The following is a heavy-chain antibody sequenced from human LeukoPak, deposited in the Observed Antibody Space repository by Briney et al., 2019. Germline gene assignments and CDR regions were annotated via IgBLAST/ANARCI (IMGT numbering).Heavy chain of an antibody. CDR1: GYTFATYG. J-gene: IGHJ4*02. V-gene: IGHV1-18*01. CDR2: ISANSGKT. CDR3: AKVAGDRMDH. Sequence: ASVKVSCKASGYTFATYGFWWVRQAPGHGLEWMGWISANSGKTDYAQKFQGRVTMTTDTSTTTAYMELRSLRPDDTALYFCAKVAGDRMDHWGQGTLLTVSS. D-gene: IGHD6-13*01.